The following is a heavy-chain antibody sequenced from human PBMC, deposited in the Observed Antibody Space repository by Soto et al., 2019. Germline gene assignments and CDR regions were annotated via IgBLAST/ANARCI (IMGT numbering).Heavy chain of an antibody. D-gene: IGHD3-22*01. CDR2: INHSGST. CDR1: GGSFSGYY. V-gene: IGHV4-34*01. Sequence: SETLSLTCAVYGGSFSGYYWSWIRQPPGKGLEWIGEINHSGSTNYNPSLKSRVTISVDTSNNQFSLKLSSVTAADTAVYYCARGSSGYWVVADYWGQGTLVT. CDR3: ARGSSGYWVVADY. J-gene: IGHJ4*02.